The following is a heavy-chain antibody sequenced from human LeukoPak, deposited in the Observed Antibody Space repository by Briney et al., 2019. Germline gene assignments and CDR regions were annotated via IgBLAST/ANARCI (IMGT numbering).Heavy chain of an antibody. CDR1: GFTFSSYA. V-gene: IGHV3-30*04. D-gene: IGHD5-18*01. J-gene: IGHJ4*02. CDR3: ARDETKRGYSYGTSPFDY. CDR2: ISYDGSNK. Sequence: PGGSLRLSCAASGFTFSSYAMHWVRQAPGKGLEWVALISYDGSNKYYADSVKGRFTISRDNSKNTLYLQMSSLRAEDTAVYYCARDETKRGYSYGTSPFDYWGQGTLVTVSS.